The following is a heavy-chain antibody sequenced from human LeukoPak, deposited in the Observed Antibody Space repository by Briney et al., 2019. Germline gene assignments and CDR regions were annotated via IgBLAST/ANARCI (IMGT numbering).Heavy chain of an antibody. CDR2: IKFDGSNI. D-gene: IGHD2/OR15-2a*01. CDR1: GFTFGSYA. J-gene: IGHJ4*02. Sequence: GRSLRLSCAASGFTFGSYAMHCVRQAPVKGLEWVAVIKFDGSNIHYADSVRGRFTISRDNSKNTLYLQMNSLRAEDTAVYYCAKGPLLWDWGQGTLVTVSS. CDR3: AKGPLLWD. V-gene: IGHV3-30*04.